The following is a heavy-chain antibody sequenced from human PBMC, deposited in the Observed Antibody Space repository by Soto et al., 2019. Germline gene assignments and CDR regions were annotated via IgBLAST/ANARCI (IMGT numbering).Heavy chain of an antibody. CDR1: GYSFTSYW. J-gene: IGHJ3*02. Sequence: GESLKISFKGSGYSFTSYWISSVRQIHGKGLEWMGRIDPSDSYTNYSPSFQGHVTISADKSISTAYMQWSSLKASDTAMYYCARLYYDSSGGAFDIWGQGTMVTVSS. V-gene: IGHV5-10-1*01. CDR2: IDPSDSYT. CDR3: ARLYYDSSGGAFDI. D-gene: IGHD3-22*01.